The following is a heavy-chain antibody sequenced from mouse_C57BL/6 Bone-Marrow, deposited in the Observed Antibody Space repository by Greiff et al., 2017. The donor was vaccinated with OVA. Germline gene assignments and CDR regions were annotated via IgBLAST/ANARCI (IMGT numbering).Heavy chain of an antibody. CDR2: ISDGGSYT. CDR3: ARDRKRFAY. J-gene: IGHJ3*01. CDR1: GFTFSSYA. Sequence: EVKLVESGGGLVKPGGSLKLSCAASGFTFSSYAMSWVRQTPEKRLEWVATISDGGSYTYYPDNVKGRFTISRDNAKNTLYLQMSHLKSEDTAMYYCARDRKRFAYWGQGTLVTVSA. V-gene: IGHV5-4*01.